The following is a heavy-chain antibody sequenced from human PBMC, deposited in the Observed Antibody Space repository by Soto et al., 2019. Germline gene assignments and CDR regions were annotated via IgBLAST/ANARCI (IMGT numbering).Heavy chain of an antibody. V-gene: IGHV4-59*01. D-gene: IGHD2-15*01. Sequence: PSETLSLTCTVSGGSISSYYWSWIRQPPGKGLEWIGYIYYSGSTNYNPSLKSRVTISVDTSKNQFSLKLSSVTAADTAVYYCAGDLYGRVDYWGQGTLVTVSS. CDR3: AGDLYGRVDY. CDR2: IYYSGST. CDR1: GGSISSYY. J-gene: IGHJ4*02.